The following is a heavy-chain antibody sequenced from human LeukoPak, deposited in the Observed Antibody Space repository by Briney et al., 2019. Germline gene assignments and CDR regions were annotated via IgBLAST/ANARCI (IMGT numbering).Heavy chain of an antibody. CDR2: IYFSGST. D-gene: IGHD7-27*01. CDR1: GFTFSDYY. CDR3: ARDVGGELGINSDY. V-gene: IGHV4-38-2*02. Sequence: PGGSLRLSCAASGFTFSDYYMSWIRQPPGKGLEWIGSIYFSGSTYYNPSLKSRVTISVDTSKNQFSLKQNSVTAADTAVYYCARDVGGELGINSDYWGQGTLVTVSS. J-gene: IGHJ4*02.